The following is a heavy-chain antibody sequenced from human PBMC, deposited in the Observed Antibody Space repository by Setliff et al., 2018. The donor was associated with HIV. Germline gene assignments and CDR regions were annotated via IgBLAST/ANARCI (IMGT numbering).Heavy chain of an antibody. Sequence: PGGSLRLSCTAPGSTFNFFAVSWVRQAPGKGLEWVSGISECGSGSRTDYVDSVKGRFTISRDNSKNTLYLQLNSLRPEDTAIYYCAREGRDGYTSADAFDIWGHGTMVTVSS. D-gene: IGHD5-12*01. CDR1: GSTFNFFA. CDR3: AREGRDGYTSADAFDI. CDR2: ISECGSGSRT. J-gene: IGHJ3*02. V-gene: IGHV3-23*01.